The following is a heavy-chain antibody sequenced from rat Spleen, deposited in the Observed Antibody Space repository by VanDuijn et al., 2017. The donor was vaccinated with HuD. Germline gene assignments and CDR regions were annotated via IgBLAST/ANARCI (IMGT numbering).Heavy chain of an antibody. D-gene: IGHD5-1*01. CDR1: GFTFSSFP. CDR3: ARTKLGPFDY. J-gene: IGHJ2*01. V-gene: IGHV5-46*01. Sequence: EVQLVESGGGLVQPGRSMKLSCAASGFTFSSFPMAWVRQAPTKGLEWVATISTSGGSTYYRDSVKGRFTISRDNAKSTLYLQMNNLRSEDTAMYYCARTKLGPFDYWGQGVMVTVSS. CDR2: ISTSGGST.